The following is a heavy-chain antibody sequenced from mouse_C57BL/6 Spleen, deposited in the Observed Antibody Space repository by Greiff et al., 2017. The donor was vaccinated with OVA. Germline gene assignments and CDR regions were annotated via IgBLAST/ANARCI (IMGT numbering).Heavy chain of an antibody. J-gene: IGHJ1*03. CDR1: GYSITSGYY. CDR2: ISYDGSN. V-gene: IGHV3-6*01. CDR3: VRAVVADWYFDV. Sequence: VQLQQSGPGLVKPSQSLSLTCSVTGYSITSGYYWNWIRQFPGNKLEWMGYISYDGSNNYNPSLKNRISITRDTSKNQFFLKLNSVTTEDTATYYCVRAVVADWYFDVWGTGTTVTVSS. D-gene: IGHD1-1*01.